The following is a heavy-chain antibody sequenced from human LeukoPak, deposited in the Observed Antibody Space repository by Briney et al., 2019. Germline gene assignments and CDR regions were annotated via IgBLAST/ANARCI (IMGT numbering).Heavy chain of an antibody. D-gene: IGHD2-21*01. V-gene: IGHV3-48*03. J-gene: IGHJ5*02. Sequence: PGGSLRLSCAASGFTFSSHAMNWVRQAPGKGLEWLSYIIGSGSTTQYADSVRDRFTISRDNDRNAVYLQMNSLRADDTAIYYCVRDRGGAYSGDNLFDPWGQGTLVTVSS. CDR2: IIGSGSTT. CDR1: GFTFSSHA. CDR3: VRDRGGAYSGDNLFDP.